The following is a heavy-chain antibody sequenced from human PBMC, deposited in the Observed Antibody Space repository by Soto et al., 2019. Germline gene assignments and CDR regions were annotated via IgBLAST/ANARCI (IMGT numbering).Heavy chain of an antibody. Sequence: EVQLVETGGGLIQPGGSLRLSCAASGFTVSSNYMSWVRQAPGKGLEWVSVIHSGGNTYYADSVKGRFTISRDNSKNTLYLQMNSLRAEDTAVYYCARFNWNYGEVFDYWGQGTLVTVSS. J-gene: IGHJ4*02. CDR1: GFTVSSNY. V-gene: IGHV3-53*02. D-gene: IGHD1-7*01. CDR2: IHSGGNT. CDR3: ARFNWNYGEVFDY.